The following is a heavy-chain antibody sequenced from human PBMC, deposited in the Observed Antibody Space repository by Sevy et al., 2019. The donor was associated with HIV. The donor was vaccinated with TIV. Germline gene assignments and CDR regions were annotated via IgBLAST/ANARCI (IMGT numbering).Heavy chain of an antibody. CDR2: IRSKTYGGTT. V-gene: IGHV3-49*03. CDR3: SREGSEGSVAQPDAFDI. J-gene: IGHJ3*02. D-gene: IGHD6-19*01. Sequence: GGSLRLSCTASGFTFGEYAMSWFRQAPGKGLEWVGFIRSKTYGGTTEYPASVKGRFTSSRDDSKGIAYLQMNSLKNEDTAMYYCSREGSEGSVAQPDAFDIWGQGTMVTVSS. CDR1: GFTFGEYA.